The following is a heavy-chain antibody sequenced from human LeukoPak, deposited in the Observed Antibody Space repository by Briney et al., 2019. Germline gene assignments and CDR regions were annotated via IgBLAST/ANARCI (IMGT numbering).Heavy chain of an antibody. D-gene: IGHD2-15*01. Sequence: PGESLKISCKGSGYSFTIYWIGWVRQMPGKGLEWMGIIYPGDSDTRYSPSFQGQVTISADKSISTAYLQWSSLKASDTAMYYCARQVDCSGGSCYEDYWGQGTLVTVSS. J-gene: IGHJ4*02. CDR1: GYSFTIYW. CDR2: IYPGDSDT. CDR3: ARQVDCSGGSCYEDY. V-gene: IGHV5-51*01.